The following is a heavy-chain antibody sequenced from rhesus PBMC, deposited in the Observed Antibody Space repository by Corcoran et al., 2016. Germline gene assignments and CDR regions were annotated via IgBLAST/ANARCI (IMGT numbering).Heavy chain of an antibody. D-gene: IGHD2-8*01. CDR3: ARDSSGYCSGGVCYGFDY. V-gene: IGHV4-73*01. Sequence: QVQLQQWGEGLVKPSETLSLTCAVYGGSISGYYYWSWIRQPPGKGLKWDGYIYGNSASTNYNPSLKNRVSSSQDTSKNQFSLKLSSVTAADTAVYYCARDSSGYCSGGVCYGFDYWGQGVLVTVSS. CDR2: IYGNSAST. CDR1: GGSISGYYY. J-gene: IGHJ4*01.